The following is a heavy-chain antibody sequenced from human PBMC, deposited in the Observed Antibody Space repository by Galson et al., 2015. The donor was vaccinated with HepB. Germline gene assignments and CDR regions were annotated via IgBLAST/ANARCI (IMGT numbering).Heavy chain of an antibody. J-gene: IGHJ4*02. V-gene: IGHV5-51*01. D-gene: IGHD6-13*01. Sequence: QSGAEVKKPGESLQISCTGSGYSFATYWIAWVRQMPEKGLEWMGIIYPADSDTRYSPSFQGQVTISADKSIDTAYLQWSSLKASDTAMYYCARRVRISAGGKPYHFDYWGQGTLVTVSS. CDR1: GYSFATYW. CDR2: IYPADSDT. CDR3: ARRVRISAGGKPYHFDY.